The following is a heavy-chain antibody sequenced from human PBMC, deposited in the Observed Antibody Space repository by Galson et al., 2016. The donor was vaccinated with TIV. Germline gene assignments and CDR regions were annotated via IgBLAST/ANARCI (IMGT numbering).Heavy chain of an antibody. CDR2: INPIFHTA. J-gene: IGHJ3*02. D-gene: IGHD3-22*01. CDR3: AREMYCYDSTAYYAFDI. V-gene: IGHV1-69*06. Sequence: SVKVSCKASGDTFSNYAISWVRQAPGQGPEWMGRINPIFHTATYAQRLQGRVTIMADKSTTTIYMELNSLRPEDTAVYYCAREMYCYDSTAYYAFDIWGQGTMVTVSS. CDR1: GDTFSNYA.